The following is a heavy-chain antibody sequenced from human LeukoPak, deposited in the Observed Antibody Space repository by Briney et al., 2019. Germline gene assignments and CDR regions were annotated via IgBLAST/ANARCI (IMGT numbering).Heavy chain of an antibody. CDR2: ISYDGSNK. V-gene: IGHV3-30-3*01. D-gene: IGHD2-15*01. J-gene: IGHJ4*02. CDR3: AKVVGWPLRYYFDY. CDR1: GFTFSSYA. Sequence: GSLRLSCAASGFTFSSYAMHWVRQAPGKGLEWVAVISYDGSNKYYADSVKGRFTISRDNSKNTLYLQMNSLRAEDTAVYYCAKVVGWPLRYYFDYWGQGTLVTVSS.